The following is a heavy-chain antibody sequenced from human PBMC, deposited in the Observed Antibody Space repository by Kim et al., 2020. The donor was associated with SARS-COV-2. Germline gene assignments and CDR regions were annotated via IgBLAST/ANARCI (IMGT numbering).Heavy chain of an antibody. J-gene: IGHJ4*02. D-gene: IGHD2-2*01. Sequence: GGSLRLSCAASGFTFSSYWMHWVRQAPGKGLVWVSRINSDGSSTSYADSVKGRFTISRDNAKNTLYLQMNSLRAEDTAVYYCARVEYCSSTSCHANLDYWGQGTLVTISS. CDR3: ARVEYCSSTSCHANLDY. CDR2: INSDGSST. V-gene: IGHV3-74*01. CDR1: GFTFSSYW.